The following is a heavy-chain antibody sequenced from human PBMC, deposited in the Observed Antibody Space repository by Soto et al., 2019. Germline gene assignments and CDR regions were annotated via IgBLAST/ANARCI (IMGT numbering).Heavy chain of an antibody. Sequence: SVKVSCKASGDTSSSFTVSWLRQAPGQGLEWMGGIVPFFGTTNYPQKFRDRVTITADESTNTAYMELTSLTSGDTAVYYCARGALTTQTYYYGMDVWGQGTTVTVS. J-gene: IGHJ6*02. CDR3: ARGALTTQTYYYGMDV. V-gene: IGHV1-69*13. CDR1: GDTSSSFT. CDR2: IVPFFGTT. D-gene: IGHD1-1*01.